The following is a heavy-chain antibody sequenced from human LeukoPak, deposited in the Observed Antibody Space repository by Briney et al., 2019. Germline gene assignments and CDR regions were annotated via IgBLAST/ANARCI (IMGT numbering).Heavy chain of an antibody. J-gene: IGHJ5*02. D-gene: IGHD4-17*01. CDR1: GYTFTSYG. V-gene: IGHV1-18*01. CDR2: ISAYNGNT. Sequence: ASVKVSCKASGYTFTSYGISWVRQAPGQGLEWMGWISAYNGNTNYAQKLQGRVTMTTDTSTSTAYMELRSLRSDDTAVYYCAREVEFTDYGDYVRAYNWFDPWGQGTLVTVSS. CDR3: AREVEFTDYGDYVRAYNWFDP.